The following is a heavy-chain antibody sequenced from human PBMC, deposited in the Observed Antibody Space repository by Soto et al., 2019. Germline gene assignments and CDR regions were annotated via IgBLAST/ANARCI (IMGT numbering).Heavy chain of an antibody. Sequence: AASVKVSCKISGSTLSEFSMHWVRQAPGKGLEWMGGYVPEDGNTIYSPKFQDRVTMTEDTSTDTAYMELSSLRSEDTAVYFCATGVGWGFIFSLQYWGQGTPVTVSS. D-gene: IGHD3-16*02. J-gene: IGHJ4*02. CDR1: GSTLSEFS. CDR2: YVPEDGNT. V-gene: IGHV1-24*01. CDR3: ATGVGWGFIFSLQY.